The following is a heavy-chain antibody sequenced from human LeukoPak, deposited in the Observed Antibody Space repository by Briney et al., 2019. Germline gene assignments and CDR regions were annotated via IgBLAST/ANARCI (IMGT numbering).Heavy chain of an antibody. Sequence: PGGSLRLSCAASGFIFSDYSMNWVRQTPGKGLEWVSYISGSGGNIYYADSVKGRFTISRDNAKNSLYLQMNSLRDEDTALYYCARNTDSSSQPEPWGQGTLVTVSS. D-gene: IGHD6-13*01. J-gene: IGHJ5*02. CDR2: ISGSGGNI. CDR3: ARNTDSSSQPEP. V-gene: IGHV3-48*02. CDR1: GFIFSDYS.